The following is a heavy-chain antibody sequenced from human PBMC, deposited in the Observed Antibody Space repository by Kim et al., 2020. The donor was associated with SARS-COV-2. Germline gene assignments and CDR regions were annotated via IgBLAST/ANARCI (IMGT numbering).Heavy chain of an antibody. CDR3: AEAGSGYPLYSFGMDV. J-gene: IGHJ6*02. V-gene: IGHV3-23*01. D-gene: IGHD3-22*01. Sequence: VKGRFTISRDNSKNPLYLQMNSLRAEDTAVYYCAEAGSGYPLYSFGMDVWGQGTTVTVSS.